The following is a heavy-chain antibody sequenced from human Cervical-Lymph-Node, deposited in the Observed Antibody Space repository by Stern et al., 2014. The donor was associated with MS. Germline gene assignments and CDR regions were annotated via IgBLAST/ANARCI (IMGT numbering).Heavy chain of an antibody. D-gene: IGHD1-1*01. J-gene: IGHJ4*02. V-gene: IGHV4-59*01. CDR2: VYYSGKT. CDR1: GGSISGYY. Sequence: QLQLQESGPGLVKPSETLSLTCAVSGGSISGYYWNWIRQSPGKGLEWIGSVYYSGKTNYNPSLNGRVTISLDTSKSQFSLRLSSVTAGDTAAYYCARDSTAWSPSFDYWGQGTLVTVSS. CDR3: ARDSTAWSPSFDY.